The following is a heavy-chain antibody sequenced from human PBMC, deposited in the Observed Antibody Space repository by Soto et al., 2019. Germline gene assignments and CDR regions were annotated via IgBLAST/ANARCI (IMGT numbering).Heavy chain of an antibody. J-gene: IGHJ6*02. V-gene: IGHV1-2*02. D-gene: IGHD6-6*01. Sequence: GASVKVSCKASGYTFTSYGINWVRQAPGPGLEWMGWINPNSGGTNYAQKFQGRVTMTRDTSISTAYMELSRLRSDDTAVYYCARGDMAARQGNYYYYYGMDVWGQGTTVTVSS. CDR3: ARGDMAARQGNYYYYYGMDV. CDR1: GYTFTSYG. CDR2: INPNSGGT.